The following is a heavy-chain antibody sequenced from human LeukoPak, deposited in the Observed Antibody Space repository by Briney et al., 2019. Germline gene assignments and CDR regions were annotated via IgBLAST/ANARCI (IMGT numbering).Heavy chain of an antibody. D-gene: IGHD3-10*01. Sequence: PGGSLRLSCAGSGSNFRDHWMSWLRQAPGKGPEWVAHIKPDGSEKYYVDSVKGRFIISRDDARNSLSLQMNSLRAEDTAVYYCAGSFGDVKNFWGQGTLVTVSS. CDR3: AGSFGDVKNF. V-gene: IGHV3-7*01. J-gene: IGHJ4*01. CDR1: GSNFRDHW. CDR2: IKPDGSEK.